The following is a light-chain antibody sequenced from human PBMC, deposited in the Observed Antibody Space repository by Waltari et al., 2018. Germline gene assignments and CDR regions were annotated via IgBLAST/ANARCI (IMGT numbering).Light chain of an antibody. CDR2: SNN. CDR1: TSNIGGNT. V-gene: IGLV1-44*01. J-gene: IGLJ3*02. Sequence: QSVLTQPPSASGTPGQRVTISCSGSTSNIGGNTINWFQQLPGTAPKLLIYSNNRRPSGVPDRFSGSKYGTSASLAISGLQSEDEADFYCATWDDSLNGVVFGGGTKLTVL. CDR3: ATWDDSLNGVV.